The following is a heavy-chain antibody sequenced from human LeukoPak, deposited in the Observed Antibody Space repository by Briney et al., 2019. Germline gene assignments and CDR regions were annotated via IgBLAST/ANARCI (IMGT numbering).Heavy chain of an antibody. J-gene: IGHJ5*02. V-gene: IGHV3-23*01. CDR2: IGGSGDGT. CDR3: AKDRGPYVGIDNNWFDP. D-gene: IGHD3-10*02. CDR1: GFTFKLYA. Sequence: PGGSRRLSCIASGFTFKLYAMTWVRQAPGKGLEWVSGIGGSGDGTHYTHSVKGRFTISRDNSKNTLYLQMNSLRAEDTAVYYCAKDRGPYVGIDNNWFDPWGQGTLVIVSS.